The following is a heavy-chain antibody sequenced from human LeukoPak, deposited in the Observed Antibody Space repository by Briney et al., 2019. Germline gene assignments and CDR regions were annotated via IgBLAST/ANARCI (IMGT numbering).Heavy chain of an antibody. D-gene: IGHD3-22*01. CDR1: GDSINSLDL. J-gene: IGHJ4*02. V-gene: IGHV4-4*02. CDR3: AGLVGRYSSGLYYYYFDY. Sequence: TSGTLSLTCTVSGDSINSLDLWSWVRQPPGKGLEWIGEMYLSGTTHSNPSVRSRVTISIDKSKNQFFLNLSSVTAADTAVYYCAGLVGRYSSGLYYYYFDYWGQGTLVTVSS. CDR2: MYLSGTT.